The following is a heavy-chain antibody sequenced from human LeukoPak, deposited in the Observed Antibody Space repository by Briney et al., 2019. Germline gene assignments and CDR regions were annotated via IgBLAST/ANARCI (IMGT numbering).Heavy chain of an antibody. CDR3: AKSGSGYYYGSGSYLVDF. J-gene: IGHJ4*02. CDR2: ISYDGGKR. Sequence: PGRSLRLPCAASGFTFSSYGIHWVRQAPGKGLEWVAVISYDGGKRYYADSVKGRFTISRDNTNNTLYLQMNNLRAEDTAVYYCAKSGSGYYYGSGSYLVDFWGQGTLVTVSS. V-gene: IGHV3-30*18. D-gene: IGHD3-10*01. CDR1: GFTFSSYG.